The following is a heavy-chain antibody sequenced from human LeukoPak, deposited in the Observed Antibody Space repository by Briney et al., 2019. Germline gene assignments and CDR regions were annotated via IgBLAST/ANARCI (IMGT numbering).Heavy chain of an antibody. CDR2: ITSRGEGT. D-gene: IGHD3-22*01. CDR3: TRDRPNYYGSDGHYYRRNGDY. Sequence: GGSLRLSCAASEFTFSIYAMSWVRQAPGKGLEWVSSITSRGEGTWYAGSVKGRFTISRDNAKNTLYLQMDSLRAEDTAVYYCTRDRPNYYGSDGHYYRRNGDYWGQRTLVTVSS. V-gene: IGHV3-23*01. J-gene: IGHJ4*02. CDR1: EFTFSIYA.